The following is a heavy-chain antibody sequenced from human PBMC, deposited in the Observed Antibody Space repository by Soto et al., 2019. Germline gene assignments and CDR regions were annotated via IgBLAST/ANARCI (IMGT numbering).Heavy chain of an antibody. CDR1: GFSFSSYA. CDR3: ARDRTYSSTWRGDHYYGMDV. J-gene: IGHJ6*02. D-gene: IGHD6-13*01. CDR2: ISYDGFNK. Sequence: QVQLVESGGGVVQPGRSLRLSCAASGFSFSSYAMHWVRQAPGKGLEWVAVISYDGFNKNYADSVKGRFTISRDNSKNTLYLQMNSLRAEDTAAYYCARDRTYSSTWRGDHYYGMDVWGQGTTVTVSS. V-gene: IGHV3-30-3*01.